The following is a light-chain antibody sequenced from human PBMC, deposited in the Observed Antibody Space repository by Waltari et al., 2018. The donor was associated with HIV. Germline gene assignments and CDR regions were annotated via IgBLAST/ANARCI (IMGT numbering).Light chain of an antibody. CDR2: ATS. V-gene: IGKV1-39*01. J-gene: IGKJ5*01. Sequence: DIQMTQSPSSLSASVGDRVTITCRASQTIRTYLNWYQQRPGKAPNLLIYATSSLQSGVPSRFRGSGSVTYFSLTISSVQPEDSATYYCQHSYSAPITFGRGTRLEIK. CDR1: QTIRTY. CDR3: QHSYSAPIT.